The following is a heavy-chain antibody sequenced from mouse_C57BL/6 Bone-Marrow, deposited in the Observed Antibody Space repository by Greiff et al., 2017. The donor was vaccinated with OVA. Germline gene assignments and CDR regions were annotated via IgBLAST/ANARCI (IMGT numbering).Heavy chain of an antibody. CDR2: IDPSDSYT. Sequence: QVQLQQPGAELVMPGASVQLSCKASGYTFTSYWMHWVKQRPGQGLAWIGEIDPSDSYTNYNQKFKGKSTLTVDKSSSTASMQLSSLKSEDSAVYYCARDGNLFDYWGQGTTLTVSS. CDR1: GYTFTSYW. V-gene: IGHV1-69*01. CDR3: ARDGNLFDY. J-gene: IGHJ2*01. D-gene: IGHD2-1*01.